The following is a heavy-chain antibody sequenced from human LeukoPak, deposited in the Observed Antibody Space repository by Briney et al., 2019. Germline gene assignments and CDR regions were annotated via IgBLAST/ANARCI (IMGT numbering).Heavy chain of an antibody. Sequence: PSETLSLTCAVYGGSFSGYYWSWIRQPPGEGLEWIGEINRSGSTNYNPSLKSRVTISVDTSKNQFSLKLSSVTAADTAVYYCAGFKETGFDPWGQGTLVTVSS. CDR3: AGFKETGFDP. J-gene: IGHJ5*02. CDR1: GGSFSGYY. V-gene: IGHV4-34*01. CDR2: INRSGST. D-gene: IGHD1-1*01.